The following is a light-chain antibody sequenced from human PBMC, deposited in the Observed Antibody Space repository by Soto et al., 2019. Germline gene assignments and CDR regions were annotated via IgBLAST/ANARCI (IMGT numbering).Light chain of an antibody. CDR1: QSVYTT. V-gene: IGKV3-15*01. Sequence: EIVMTQSPATLSVSPGERATLSCRASQSVYTTLAWYQQRPGQAPRLLIYSASTRATGIPARFSGSGSGTEFTLTISSLQSEDFAVYYCQQYNKWPLTFGGGTTVVIK. CDR3: QQYNKWPLT. CDR2: SAS. J-gene: IGKJ4*01.